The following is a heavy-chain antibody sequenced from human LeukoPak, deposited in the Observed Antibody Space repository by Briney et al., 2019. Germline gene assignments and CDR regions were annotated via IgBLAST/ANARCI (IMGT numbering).Heavy chain of an antibody. D-gene: IGHD2-21*02. CDR3: ARAPGDPIDY. Sequence: PGGSLRLSCAASGFTFSDYYMNWIRQAPRKGLEWVSYISSSVTSMFYADSVKGRFTISRDNAKNLLHLQMNSLRAEDTAVYYCARAPGDPIDYWGQGTLVTVSS. J-gene: IGHJ4*02. CDR1: GFTFSDYY. V-gene: IGHV3-11*04. CDR2: ISSSVTSM.